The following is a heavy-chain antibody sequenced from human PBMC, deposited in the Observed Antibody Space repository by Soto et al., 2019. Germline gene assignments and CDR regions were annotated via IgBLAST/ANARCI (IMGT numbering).Heavy chain of an antibody. CDR2: IYWEDDK. CDR1: GFSLSTSGVG. V-gene: IGHV2-5*02. D-gene: IGHD3-10*01. Sequence: QITLKESGPTLVKPTQTLTLTCTFSGFSLSTSGVGVGWIRQPPGKALEWLALIYWEDDKRYSPSLKSRLTITKDTSKNQVVLTMTNMDPVDTATYYCAYSRYTGSGVDYWGQGTLVTVSS. CDR3: AYSRYTGSGVDY. J-gene: IGHJ4*02.